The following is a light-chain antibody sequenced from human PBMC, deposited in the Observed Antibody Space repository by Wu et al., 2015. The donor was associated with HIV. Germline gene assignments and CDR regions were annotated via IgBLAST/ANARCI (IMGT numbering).Light chain of an antibody. CDR1: QSISRD. J-gene: IGKJ1*01. Sequence: EIVLTQSPATLSLSPGRRATLSCRASQSISRDLAWYQQKPGQAPRLLIYGASDRATGIPARFSGSGSGTDLTLTISSLEPEDFAVYYCQHRSNWPTFGQGTKVEIQ. CDR3: QHRSNWPT. V-gene: IGKV3-11*01. CDR2: GAS.